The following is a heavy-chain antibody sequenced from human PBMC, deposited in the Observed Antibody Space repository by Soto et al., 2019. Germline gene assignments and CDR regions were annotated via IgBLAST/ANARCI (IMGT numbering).Heavy chain of an antibody. J-gene: IGHJ3*02. CDR1: GGTFSSYA. Sequence: GASVKVSCKASGGTFSSYAISWVRQAPGQGLEWMGGIIPIFGTANYAQKFQGRVTITADESTSTAYMELSSLRSEDTAVYYCAGYCTNGVCYGGAFDIWGQGTMVTVS. CDR2: IIPIFGTA. D-gene: IGHD2-8*01. V-gene: IGHV1-69*13. CDR3: AGYCTNGVCYGGAFDI.